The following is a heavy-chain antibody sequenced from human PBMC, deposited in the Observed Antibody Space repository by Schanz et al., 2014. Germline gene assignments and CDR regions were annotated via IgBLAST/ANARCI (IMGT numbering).Heavy chain of an antibody. V-gene: IGHV3-23*04. CDR3: AKDPSHGDYDYYFDY. CDR1: GFTFSDHY. Sequence: EVRLVESGGGLVQPGGSLRLSCAASGFTFSDHYMDWVRQAPGKGLEWVSSISHSGGSKYYADSVKGRFTISRDNSENTLYLQMNSLRAEDTAVYYCAKDPSHGDYDYYFDYWGQGTLVTVSS. J-gene: IGHJ4*02. CDR2: ISHSGGSK. D-gene: IGHD3-22*01.